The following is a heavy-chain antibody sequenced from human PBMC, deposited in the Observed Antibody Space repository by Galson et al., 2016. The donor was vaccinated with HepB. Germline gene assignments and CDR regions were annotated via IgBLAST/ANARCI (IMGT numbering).Heavy chain of an antibody. J-gene: IGHJ4*02. Sequence: PELVKPTQTLTLTCNFSGFSLTSGVVGVGWLRQPPGKALEWLALIYGDDDKTFSPSLRSRVTITKDTSKNQVVLRLTNVDPLDTATYFCAHRQRGTTFDYWGQGILVAVSS. CDR2: IYGDDDK. V-gene: IGHV2-5*02. CDR3: AHRQRGTTFDY. CDR1: GFSLTSGVVG. D-gene: IGHD1-14*01.